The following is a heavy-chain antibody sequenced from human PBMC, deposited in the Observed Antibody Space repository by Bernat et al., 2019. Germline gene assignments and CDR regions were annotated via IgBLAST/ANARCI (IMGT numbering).Heavy chain of an antibody. V-gene: IGHV1-2*04. CDR1: GYTFTGYY. D-gene: IGHD6-13*01. CDR2: INPNSGGT. J-gene: IGHJ6*02. Sequence: QVQLVQSGAEVKKPGASVKVSCKASGYTFTGYYMHWVRQAPGQGLEWMGWINPNSGGTNYAQKFQGWVTMTRDTSISTAYMELSRLRSDDTAVYYCARDKIGIAAAEGYYYYGMDVWGQGTTVTVSS. CDR3: ARDKIGIAAAEGYYYYGMDV.